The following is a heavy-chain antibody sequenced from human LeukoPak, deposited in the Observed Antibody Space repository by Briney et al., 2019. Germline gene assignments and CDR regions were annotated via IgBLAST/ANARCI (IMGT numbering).Heavy chain of an antibody. CDR3: ATGDSGYYYFDY. J-gene: IGHJ4*02. CDR2: INAGNGNT. CDR1: GDIFTDYY. Sequence: GASVKVSCKASGDIFTDYYIHWVRQAPGQRLEWMEGINAGNGNTKYSQKFQGRVTITRDTSASTAYMELSSLRSEDTAVYYCATGDSGYYYFDYWGQGTLVTVSS. D-gene: IGHD3-22*01. V-gene: IGHV1-3*01.